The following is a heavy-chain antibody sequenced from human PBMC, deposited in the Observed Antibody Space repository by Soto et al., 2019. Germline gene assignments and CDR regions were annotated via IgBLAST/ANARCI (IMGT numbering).Heavy chain of an antibody. CDR2: IFYSGST. CDR3: ARNSNGFDI. CDR1: GGSLSSSSYH. J-gene: IGHJ3*02. V-gene: IGHV4-39*01. Sequence: SETLSLTCTVSGGSLSSSSYHWGWIRQPPGKGLEWIGSIFYSGSTYYNPSFKSRVTISIDTSKNQFSLKLTSVTTADTAEYYCARNSNGFDIWGQGTMVTVSS.